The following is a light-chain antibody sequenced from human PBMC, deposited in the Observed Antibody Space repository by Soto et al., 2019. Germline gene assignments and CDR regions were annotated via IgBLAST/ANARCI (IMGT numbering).Light chain of an antibody. V-gene: IGLV1-40*01. CDR3: QSYDSSLSGYV. CDR2: GNT. J-gene: IGLJ1*01. Sequence: QSVLTQPPSVSGAPGQRVSISCTGSSSNIGALYAVHWYQHLRGTAPKLLIYGNTNRPSGVPDRFSGSKSGTSASLAITGLQAEDEADYYCQSYDSSLSGYVFGTGTKLTVL. CDR1: SSNIGALYA.